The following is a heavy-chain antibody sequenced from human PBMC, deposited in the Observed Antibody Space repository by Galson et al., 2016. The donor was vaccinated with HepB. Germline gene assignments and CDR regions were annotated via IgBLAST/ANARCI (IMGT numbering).Heavy chain of an antibody. V-gene: IGHV3-33*08. D-gene: IGHD3-3*01. Sequence: SLRLSCAASGFTFSTYAMHWVRQAPGKGLEWVAFIYYDGSKKYYADSVKGRFTISRDNSKNTLYLQMNSLRAEDTAVYYCARGESIFAPWGQGTLVTVSS. CDR2: IYYDGSKK. CDR3: ARGESIFAP. J-gene: IGHJ5*02. CDR1: GFTFSTYA.